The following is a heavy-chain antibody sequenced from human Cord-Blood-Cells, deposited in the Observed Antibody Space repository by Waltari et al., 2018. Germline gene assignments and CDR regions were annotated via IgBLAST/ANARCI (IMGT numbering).Heavy chain of an antibody. D-gene: IGHD3-9*01. CDR2: IWYDGSNK. CDR3: ARDLTGDRGAFDI. Sequence: QVQLVESGGGVVQPGRSLRLPCAASGFTFSSHGMHRVRQAPGKGLEWVAVIWYDGSNKYYADSVKGRFTISRDNSKNTLYLQMNSLRAEDTAVYYCARDLTGDRGAFDIWGQGTMVTVSS. J-gene: IGHJ3*02. V-gene: IGHV3-33*01. CDR1: GFTFSSHG.